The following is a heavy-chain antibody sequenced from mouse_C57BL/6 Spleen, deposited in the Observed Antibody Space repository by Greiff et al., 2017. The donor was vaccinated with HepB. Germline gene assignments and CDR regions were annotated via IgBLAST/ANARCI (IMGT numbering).Heavy chain of an antibody. CDR3: ARYYYGSSYDYFDY. CDR1: GYTFTSYG. V-gene: IGHV1-81*01. J-gene: IGHJ2*01. D-gene: IGHD1-1*01. Sequence: VQLQQSGAELARPGASVKLSCKASGYTFTSYGISWVKQRTGQGLEWIGEIYPRSGNTYYNEKFKGKATLTADKSSSTAYMELRSLTSEDSAVYFCARYYYGSSYDYFDYGGQGTTLTVSS. CDR2: IYPRSGNT.